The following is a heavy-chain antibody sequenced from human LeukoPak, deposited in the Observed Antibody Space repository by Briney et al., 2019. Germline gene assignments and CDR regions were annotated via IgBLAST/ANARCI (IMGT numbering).Heavy chain of an antibody. Sequence: GGSLRLSCAASGFAFHNYWMSWVRQAPGKGLEWVANIKVDGSEEYYVDSVKGRFTISRDNAKSSLYLQMNSLRAEDTAVYYCARDDILTGQRLFDYWGQGTLVTVSS. CDR2: IKVDGSEE. J-gene: IGHJ4*02. CDR1: GFAFHNYW. CDR3: ARDDILTGQRLFDY. D-gene: IGHD3-9*01. V-gene: IGHV3-7*01.